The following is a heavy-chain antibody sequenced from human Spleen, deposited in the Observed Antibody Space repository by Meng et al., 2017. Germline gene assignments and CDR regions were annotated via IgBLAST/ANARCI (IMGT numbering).Heavy chain of an antibody. Sequence: QVQQQRAGPGLVKASQTPSLTCASSGDTVASISAAWNWIRQSPSGGVEGLGRTYYSSKWVNDYALSVESRGSVNPDTSKNQFSLQLNSVTTEDTAVYYCARGDGYIIDYWGQGTLVTVSS. CDR1: GDTVASISAA. CDR3: ARGDGYIIDY. D-gene: IGHD5-24*01. J-gene: IGHJ4*02. V-gene: IGHV6-1*01. CDR2: TYYSSKWVN.